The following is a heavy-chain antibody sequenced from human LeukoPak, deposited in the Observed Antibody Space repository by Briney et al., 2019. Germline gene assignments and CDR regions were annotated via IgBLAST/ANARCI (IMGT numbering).Heavy chain of an antibody. CDR3: ARGYSSSWYSPYSSGWVHTAFDY. CDR1: GFTFSSYS. D-gene: IGHD6-13*01. V-gene: IGHV3-21*01. Sequence: GGSLRLSCAASGFTFSSYSMNWVRQAPGKGLEWVSSISSSSSYIYYADSVKGRFSISRDNAKNSLYLQMNSLRAEDTAVYYCARGYSSSWYSPYSSGWVHTAFDYWGQGTLVTVSS. J-gene: IGHJ4*02. CDR2: ISSSSSYI.